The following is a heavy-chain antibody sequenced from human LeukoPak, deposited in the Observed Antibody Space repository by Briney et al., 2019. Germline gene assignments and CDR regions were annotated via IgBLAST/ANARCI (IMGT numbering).Heavy chain of an antibody. Sequence: GGSLRLSCAASGFTFSSYAMNWVRPAPGKGLEWVSTIGAGSGSTYYADSVKGRFTISRDNSKNTLYLQMNSLRAEDTAVYYCAKGVSSLVPATRVPDYWGQGTLVTVSS. CDR3: AKGVSSLVPATRVPDY. CDR1: GFTFSSYA. V-gene: IGHV3-23*01. D-gene: IGHD2-2*01. CDR2: IGAGSGST. J-gene: IGHJ4*02.